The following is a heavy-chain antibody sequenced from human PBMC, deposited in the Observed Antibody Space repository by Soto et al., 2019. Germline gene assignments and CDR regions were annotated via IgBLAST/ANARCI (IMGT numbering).Heavy chain of an antibody. CDR1: GYTFTSYG. CDR2: ISAYNGNT. V-gene: IGHV1-18*01. CDR3: ARDQYSYGHMKDAFDI. D-gene: IGHD5-18*01. J-gene: IGHJ3*02. Sequence: QVQLVQSGAEVKKPGASVKVSCKASGYTFTSYGISWVRQAPGQGLEWMGWISAYNGNTNYAQKLQGRVTMTTDTATSTAYMELRSLRSDDTAVYYCARDQYSYGHMKDAFDIWGQGTMVTVSS.